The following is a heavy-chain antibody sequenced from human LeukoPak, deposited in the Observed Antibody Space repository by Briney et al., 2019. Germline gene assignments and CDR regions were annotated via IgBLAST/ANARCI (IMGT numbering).Heavy chain of an antibody. CDR3: ARGPLGPFDY. CDR2: INHNGST. CDR1: GGSLSNYY. J-gene: IGHJ4*02. V-gene: IGHV4-34*01. D-gene: IGHD1-26*01. Sequence: SETLSLTCAVSGGSLSNYYWTWIRQPPGKGLEWLAEINHNGSTNYNPSLKSRVTISVDTSKNQFSLKLSSVTAADTAVYYCARGPLGPFDYWGQGTLVTVSS.